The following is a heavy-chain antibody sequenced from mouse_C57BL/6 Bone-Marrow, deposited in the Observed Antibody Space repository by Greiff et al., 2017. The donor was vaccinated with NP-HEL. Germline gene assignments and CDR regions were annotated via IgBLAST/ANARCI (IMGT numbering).Heavy chain of an antibody. Sequence: EVQLQQSGPELVKPGASVKMSCKASGYTFTDYNMHWVKQSHGKSLEWIGYINPNNGGTSYNQTFTGKATLTVNKSSSTAYMELRSLTSEDSAVYYCARSPYGWYFDVWGTGTTVTVSS. D-gene: IGHD1-1*01. V-gene: IGHV1-22*01. CDR2: INPNNGGT. CDR1: GYTFTDYN. J-gene: IGHJ1*03. CDR3: ARSPYGWYFDV.